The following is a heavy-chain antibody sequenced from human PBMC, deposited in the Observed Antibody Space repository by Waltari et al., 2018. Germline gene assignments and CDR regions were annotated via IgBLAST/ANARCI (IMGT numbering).Heavy chain of an antibody. V-gene: IGHV3-7*01. D-gene: IGHD3-16*02. J-gene: IGHJ4*02. CDR1: GFTFSSYW. Sequence: EVQLVESGGGLVQPGGSLRLSCAASGFTFSSYWMSWVRQAPGKGLEWVANIKQDGREKYYVDSVKGRFTIFRDNAKNSLYLQMNSLRAEDTAVYYCAREGYVWGSYRYIFDYWGQGTLVTVSS. CDR2: IKQDGREK. CDR3: AREGYVWGSYRYIFDY.